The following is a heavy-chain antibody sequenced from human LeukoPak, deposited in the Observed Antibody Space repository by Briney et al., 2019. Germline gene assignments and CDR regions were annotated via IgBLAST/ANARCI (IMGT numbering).Heavy chain of an antibody. CDR2: LSGDGSDT. CDR1: GFTFSRYW. J-gene: IGHJ4*02. D-gene: IGHD2-21*02. CDR3: TKGGHGDY. Sequence: GGSLRLSCAASGFTFSRYWMSWVRQVPRKGLEWVSTLSGDGSDTYYADSVKGRFTISRDTSKNTLFLQMNSLRADDTAIYYCTKGGHGDYWGQGTMVTVSS. V-gene: IGHV3-23*01.